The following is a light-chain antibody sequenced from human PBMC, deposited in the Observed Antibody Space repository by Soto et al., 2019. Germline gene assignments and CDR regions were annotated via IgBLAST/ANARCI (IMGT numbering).Light chain of an antibody. V-gene: IGLV6-57*01. CDR3: QSYATSSVV. CDR1: SGSIASNY. CDR2: GDN. J-gene: IGLJ2*01. Sequence: NFMLTQPHSVSESPGKTVTISCTRSSGSIASNYVQWYQQRPGSSPTTVIYGDNQRPSGVPDRFSGSIDSSSNTASLTISGLKTVGEADYYCQSYATSSVVFGGGTKLTVL.